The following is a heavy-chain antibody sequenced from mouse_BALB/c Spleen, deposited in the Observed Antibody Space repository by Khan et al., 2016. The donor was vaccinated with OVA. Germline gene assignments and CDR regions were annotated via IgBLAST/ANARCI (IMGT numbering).Heavy chain of an antibody. CDR3: ARDGDRYNYGMDY. D-gene: IGHD2-13*01. V-gene: IGHV3-2*02. Sequence: EVQLQESGPGLVKPSQSLSLTCTVTGYSITSDYAWNWIRQFPGNQLEWMGYISSSGSTNYNPALQSRISITRDTSTNQFFLQLNSVPTEATATYYCARDGDRYNYGMDYWGQGTSVTVSS. CDR2: ISSSGST. CDR1: GYSITSDYA. J-gene: IGHJ4*01.